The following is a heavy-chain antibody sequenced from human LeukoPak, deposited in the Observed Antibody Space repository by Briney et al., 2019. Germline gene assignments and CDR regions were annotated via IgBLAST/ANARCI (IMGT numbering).Heavy chain of an antibody. CDR3: ARNFGWQQFDY. V-gene: IGHV3-7*01. D-gene: IGHD5-24*01. Sequence: GGSLRLSCAASGFSFRTYWMDWVRQAPGRGLEWVANIDLDGSVKNYVDSVKGRFTISRDNIKNSLYLQMNSLRAEDTAVYYCARNFGWQQFDYWGQGAPVTVSS. CDR2: IDLDGSVK. J-gene: IGHJ4*02. CDR1: GFSFRTYW.